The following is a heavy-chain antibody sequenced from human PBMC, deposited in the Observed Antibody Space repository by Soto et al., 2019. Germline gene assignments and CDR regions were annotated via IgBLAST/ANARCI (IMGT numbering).Heavy chain of an antibody. D-gene: IGHD6-13*01. Sequence: PGGSLRLSCAASGFTVSSNYMSWVRQAPGKGLEWVSVIYSGGSTYYADSVKGRFTISRDNSKNTLYLQMNSLRAEDTAVYYCASYSNLNWFDPWGQGTLVTVSS. J-gene: IGHJ5*02. CDR1: GFTVSSNY. CDR3: ASYSNLNWFDP. CDR2: IYSGGST. V-gene: IGHV3-53*01.